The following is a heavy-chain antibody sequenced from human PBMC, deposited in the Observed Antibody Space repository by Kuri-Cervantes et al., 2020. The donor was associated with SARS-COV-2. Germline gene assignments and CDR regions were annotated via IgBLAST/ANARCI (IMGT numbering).Heavy chain of an antibody. Sequence: SETLSLTCAVYGGSFSGYYWSWIRQPPGKGLEWIGEINHSGSTNYNPSLKSRVTISVDTSKNQFSLKLSSVTAADTAVYYCASASGYDLPLYYWGQGTLVTVSS. CDR2: INHSGST. CDR3: ASASGYDLPLYY. V-gene: IGHV4-34*01. CDR1: GGSFSGYY. J-gene: IGHJ4*02. D-gene: IGHD5-12*01.